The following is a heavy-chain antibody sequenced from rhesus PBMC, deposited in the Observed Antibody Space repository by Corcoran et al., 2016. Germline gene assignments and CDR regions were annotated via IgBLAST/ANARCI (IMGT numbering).Heavy chain of an antibody. Sequence: EVQLVESGGGLAKPGGSLRLSGAASGFTCSRYWMNWVRQAPGKGLEWVSAINSGGSSTYYSYSMKGRFTISVDNSKNTLSLQMNSLTAEDTVVYYCAKDGSGWYYFDYWGQGVLVTVSS. V-gene: IGHV3S25*01. CDR1: GFTCSRYW. CDR3: AKDGSGWYYFDY. CDR2: INSGGSST. D-gene: IGHD6-31*01. J-gene: IGHJ4*01.